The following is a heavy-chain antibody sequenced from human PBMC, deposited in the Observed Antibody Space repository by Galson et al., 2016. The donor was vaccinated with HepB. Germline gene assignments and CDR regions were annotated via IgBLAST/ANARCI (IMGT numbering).Heavy chain of an antibody. J-gene: IGHJ4*02. Sequence: SLRLSCAPSGFTSSNAWMNWVRQAPGKGLGWVSRIKSKTDGGTTDHAAPVKGRFTISRDDSKNMLYLQMNSLKTEDTAVYYCTTEGNTSGWYGFLDYWGQGTLVTVSS. CDR1: GFTSSNAW. V-gene: IGHV3-15*01. CDR3: TTEGNTSGWYGFLDY. D-gene: IGHD6-19*01. CDR2: IKSKTDGGTT.